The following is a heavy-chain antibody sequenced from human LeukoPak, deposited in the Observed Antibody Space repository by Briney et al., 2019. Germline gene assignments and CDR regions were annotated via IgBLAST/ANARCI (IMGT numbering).Heavy chain of an antibody. V-gene: IGHV3-33*01. CDR2: IWYDGSNK. D-gene: IGHD4-17*01. J-gene: IGHJ4*02. CDR3: AREMTTVTTAFDY. Sequence: GRSLRLSCAASGFTFSSYGMHWARQAPGKGLEWVAVIWYDGSNKYYADSVKGRFTISRDNSKNTLYLQMNSLRAEDTAVYYCAREMTTVTTAFDYWGQGTLVTVSS. CDR1: GFTFSSYG.